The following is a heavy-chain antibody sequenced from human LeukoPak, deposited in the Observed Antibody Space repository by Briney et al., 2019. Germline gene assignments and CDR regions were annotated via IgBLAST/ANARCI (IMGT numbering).Heavy chain of an antibody. CDR2: ISSSSSYI. D-gene: IGHD3-10*01. V-gene: IGHV3-21*01. J-gene: IGHJ4*02. CDR3: ARGPGRDFDY. CDR1: GFTFSSYS. Sequence: PGGSLRLSCAASGFTFSSYSMNWVRQAPGKGLEWVSSISSSSSYIYYADSVKGRFTISRDNAKNSLYLQMNSLRAEDTAVYCCARGPGRDFDYWGQGTLVTVSS.